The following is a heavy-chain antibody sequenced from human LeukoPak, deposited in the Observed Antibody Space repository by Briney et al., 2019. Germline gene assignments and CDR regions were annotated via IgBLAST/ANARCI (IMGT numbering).Heavy chain of an antibody. CDR1: GDSISSSDYY. D-gene: IGHD2-2*02. Sequence: PSETLSLTCTVSGDSISSSDYYWGWIRQPPGKGLEWIGSIYYSGSTYYKPSLKSRVTISVDTPKNHFSLKLSSVTAADTAVYYCARYCSSTSCYRGILDYWGQGTPVTVSS. V-gene: IGHV4-39*02. CDR3: ARYCSSTSCYRGILDY. CDR2: IYYSGST. J-gene: IGHJ4*02.